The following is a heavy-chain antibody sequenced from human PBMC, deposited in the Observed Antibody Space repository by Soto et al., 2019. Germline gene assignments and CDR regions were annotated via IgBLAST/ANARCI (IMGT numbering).Heavy chain of an antibody. V-gene: IGHV3-30*18. CDR3: AKDGSELYCGGDCYSYFDY. Sequence: GGSLRLSXAASGFTFSSYGMHWVRQAPGKGLEWVAVISYDGSNKYYADSVKGRFTISRDNSKNTLYLQMNSLRAEDTAVYYCAKDGSELYCGGDCYSYFDYWGQGTLVTVSS. CDR2: ISYDGSNK. CDR1: GFTFSSYG. J-gene: IGHJ4*02. D-gene: IGHD2-21*02.